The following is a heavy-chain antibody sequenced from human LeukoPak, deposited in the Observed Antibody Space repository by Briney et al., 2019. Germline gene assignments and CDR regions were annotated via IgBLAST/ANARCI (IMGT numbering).Heavy chain of an antibody. Sequence: ASVKVSCKASGYTFTSYGISWVRQAPGQGLEWMGRISAYNGNTNYAQKLQGRVTMTTDTSTDTAYMELRSLRSDDTAVYYCATDTPTLRFLEWPSPRGWFDPWGQGTLVTVSS. J-gene: IGHJ5*02. V-gene: IGHV1-18*01. CDR1: GYTFTSYG. D-gene: IGHD3-3*01. CDR3: ATDTPTLRFLEWPSPRGWFDP. CDR2: ISAYNGNT.